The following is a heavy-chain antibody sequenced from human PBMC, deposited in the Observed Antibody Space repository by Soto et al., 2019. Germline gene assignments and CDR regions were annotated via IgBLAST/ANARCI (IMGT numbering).Heavy chain of an antibody. CDR3: ARDGWGSNWYFDL. D-gene: IGHD3-16*01. V-gene: IGHV3-30*03. J-gene: IGHJ2*01. Sequence: GGSLRLSCGAPGVTFKDYGMHWVRQAPGKGLEWVAVISYDGKQTYYADSVKGRFTISKDKSKRTLFLQMNSLRVDDTAVYYCARDGWGSNWYFDLWGRGTLVTVSS. CDR1: GVTFKDYG. CDR2: ISYDGKQT.